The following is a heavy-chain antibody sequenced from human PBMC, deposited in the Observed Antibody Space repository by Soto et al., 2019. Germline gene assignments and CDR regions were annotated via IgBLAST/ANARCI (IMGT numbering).Heavy chain of an antibody. Sequence: EVQLVESGGGLVQPGRSLRLSCAASGFTFDDYAMHWVRQAPGKGLEWVSGISGSGGSTYYADSVKGRFTISRDNSKNTLYLQMNSLRAEDTAVYYCARGGYGSGSYYNYYYYGMDVWGQGTTVTVSS. CDR3: ARGGYGSGSYYNYYYYGMDV. CDR1: GFTFDDYA. D-gene: IGHD3-10*01. V-gene: IGHV3-23*04. J-gene: IGHJ6*02. CDR2: ISGSGGST.